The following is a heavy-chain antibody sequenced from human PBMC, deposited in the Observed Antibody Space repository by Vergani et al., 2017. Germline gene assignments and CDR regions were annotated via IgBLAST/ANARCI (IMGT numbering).Heavy chain of an antibody. Sequence: QVQLVQSGAEVKKPGASVKVSCKASGYTFTGYYMHWVRQAPGQGLEWMGWINPNSGGTNYAQKFQGWVTMTRETSISTAYMELSRLRSDDTAVYYCARVRIENDFRAFDIWGQGTMVTVSS. V-gene: IGHV1-2*04. CDR3: ARVRIENDFRAFDI. CDR2: INPNSGGT. J-gene: IGHJ3*02. D-gene: IGHD2/OR15-2a*01. CDR1: GYTFTGYY.